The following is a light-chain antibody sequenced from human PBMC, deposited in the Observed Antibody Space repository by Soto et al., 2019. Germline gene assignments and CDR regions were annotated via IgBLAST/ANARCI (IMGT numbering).Light chain of an antibody. CDR2: EVN. J-gene: IGLJ1*01. CDR3: CFFTGAASQYV. CDR1: ISDVGSSVY. Sequence: QSVLTQPSSVAGSPGQSISLSCAVSISDVGSSVYGPWDPQHPAKAPRLIINEVNQRPSGVSNRFSGTKSGNAASLTISGLQPDDEADYSCCFFTGAASQYVFGPGTKVTAL. V-gene: IGLV2-14*01.